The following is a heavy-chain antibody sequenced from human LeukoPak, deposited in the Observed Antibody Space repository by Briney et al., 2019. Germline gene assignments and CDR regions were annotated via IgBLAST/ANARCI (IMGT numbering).Heavy chain of an antibody. CDR1: GYSFTSYW. CDR2: IYPGDSDT. V-gene: IGHV5-51*01. D-gene: IGHD5-24*01. CDR3: ARGGRDGFRTIDY. Sequence: GESLKISCKSSGYSFTSYWIGWARQMPGKGLEWMGSIYPGDSDTRYSPSFQGQVTISADRSITTAYLQWSSLKASDTAMYYCARGGRDGFRTIDYWGQGTLVSVSS. J-gene: IGHJ4*02.